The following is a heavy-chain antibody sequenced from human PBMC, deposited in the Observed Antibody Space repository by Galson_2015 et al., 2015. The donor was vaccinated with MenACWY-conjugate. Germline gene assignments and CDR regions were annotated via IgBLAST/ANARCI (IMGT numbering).Heavy chain of an antibody. CDR3: ARSRGCSGGSCYSEAFDI. Sequence: SLRLSCAASGFTFSSYAVTWVRQAPGKGLEWVSAISGSGGSTYYADSEKGRFTISRDNSKNTLYLQMNSLRAEDTAVYYCARSRGCSGGSCYSEAFDIWGQGTMVTVSS. CDR2: ISGSGGST. J-gene: IGHJ3*02. CDR1: GFTFSSYA. D-gene: IGHD2-15*01. V-gene: IGHV3-23*01.